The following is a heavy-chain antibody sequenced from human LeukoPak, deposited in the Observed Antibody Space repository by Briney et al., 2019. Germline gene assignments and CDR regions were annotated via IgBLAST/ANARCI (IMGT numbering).Heavy chain of an antibody. V-gene: IGHV5-51*01. CDR1: GYSFSSYW. Sequence: GESLKISCKGIGYSFSSYWIGWVRQVPGKGMERMGVIYPGDSRTRYNPSFQGQVTISVDKSVSTAYLQWGSLKASDTAMYYCACRDLSSTWSYPWGQGTLVTVSP. CDR2: IYPGDSRT. J-gene: IGHJ5*02. CDR3: ACRDLSSTWSYP. D-gene: IGHD6-13*01.